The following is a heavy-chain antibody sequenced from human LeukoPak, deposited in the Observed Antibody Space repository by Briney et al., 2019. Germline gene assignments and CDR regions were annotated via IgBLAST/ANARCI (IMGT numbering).Heavy chain of an antibody. V-gene: IGHV4-59*01. CDR2: IYYTGST. Sequence: SETLSLTCTVSGGSISSYYWSWIRQPPGKGLEWIGYIYYTGSTNYNPSLKSRVTISVDTSKNQFSLKLSSVTAADTAVYYCASGITIYDAFDIWGQGTMVTVSS. CDR3: ASGITIYDAFDI. J-gene: IGHJ3*02. CDR1: GGSISSYY. D-gene: IGHD3-3*01.